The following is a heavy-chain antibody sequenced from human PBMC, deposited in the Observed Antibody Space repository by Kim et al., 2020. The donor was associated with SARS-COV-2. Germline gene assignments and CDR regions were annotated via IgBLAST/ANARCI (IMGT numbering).Heavy chain of an antibody. Sequence: ASVKVSCKASGYTFTSYGISWVRQAPGQGLEWMGWISAYNGNTNYAQKLQGRVTMTTDTSTSTAYMELRSLGSDDTAVYYCARGRKGYCGGGSWLSKKTENCVAAVDDWGQGTLITVSS. CDR3: ARGRKGYCGGGSWLSKKTENCVAAVDD. CDR1: GYTFTSYG. D-gene: IGHD2-15*01. V-gene: IGHV1-18*01. CDR2: ISAYNGNT. J-gene: IGHJ4*02.